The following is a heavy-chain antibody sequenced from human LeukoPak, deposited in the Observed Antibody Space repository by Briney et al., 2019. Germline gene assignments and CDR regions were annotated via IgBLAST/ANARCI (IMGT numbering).Heavy chain of an antibody. CDR2: ISAYNGNT. CDR3: ARSLDEYASSGSDY. CDR1: SHTFNSSG. V-gene: IGHV1-18*01. J-gene: IGHJ4*02. D-gene: IGHD5-18*01. Sequence: ASVKVSCKASSHTFNSSGINWVRQAPGQGLEWMGWISAYNGNTNYAQKLQGRAAMTTDTSTSTAYMELRSLRSDDTAVFYCARSLDEYASSGSDYWGQGTLVTVSS.